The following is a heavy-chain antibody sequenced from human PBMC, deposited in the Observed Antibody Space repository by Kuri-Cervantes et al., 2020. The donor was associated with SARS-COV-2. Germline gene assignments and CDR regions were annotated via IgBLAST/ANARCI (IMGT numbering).Heavy chain of an antibody. CDR1: GGSFSGYY. CDR2: IYYDGSG. D-gene: IGHD2-15*01. CDR3: ARRVSPLAASNWFDP. V-gene: IGHV4-34*01. Sequence: SETLSLTCAVYGGSFSGYYWSWIRQPPGQGLEWIGSIYYDGSGHYNPSLKSRVTISVDTSKNQFSLKLSLVTAADTAVYYCARRVSPLAASNWFDPWGQGTLVTVSS. J-gene: IGHJ5*02.